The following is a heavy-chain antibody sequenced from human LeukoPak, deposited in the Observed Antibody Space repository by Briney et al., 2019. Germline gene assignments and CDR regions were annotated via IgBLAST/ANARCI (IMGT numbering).Heavy chain of an antibody. Sequence: KPSETLSLTCAVSGGSISSGGYSWSWIRQPPGKGLEWIGYIYYSGSTYYNPSLKSRVTISVDTSKNQFSLKLSSVTAADTAVYYCARLQVAATRYYFDYWGQGTLVTVSS. D-gene: IGHD2-15*01. CDR2: IYYSGST. CDR3: ARLQVAATRYYFDY. J-gene: IGHJ4*02. V-gene: IGHV4-30-4*07. CDR1: GGSISSGGYS.